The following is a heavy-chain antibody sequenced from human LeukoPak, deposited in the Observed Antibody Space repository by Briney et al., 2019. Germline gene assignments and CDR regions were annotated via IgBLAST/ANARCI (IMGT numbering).Heavy chain of an antibody. Sequence: SQTLSLTCAISGDSVSSNNVGWNWIRQSPSRGLEWLGRTYYDSKWYSDYAVSVKSRITINPDTSKNQFSLQLSSLTPEDTAVYYCARARLPHIPGFDSWGQGILVTVSP. CDR2: TYYDSKWYS. CDR3: ARARLPHIPGFDS. V-gene: IGHV6-1*01. CDR1: GDSVSSNNVG. J-gene: IGHJ4*02. D-gene: IGHD2-21*01.